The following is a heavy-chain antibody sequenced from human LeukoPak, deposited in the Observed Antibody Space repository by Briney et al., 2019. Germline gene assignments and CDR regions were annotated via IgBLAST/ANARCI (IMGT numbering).Heavy chain of an antibody. CDR2: IYSGGST. J-gene: IGHJ6*03. V-gene: IGHV3-53*01. CDR3: AKDGGTYPYFLDV. Sequence: GGSLRLSCAASGFTVSSNYMSWVRQAPGKGLEWVSVIYSGGSTYYADSVKGRFTISRDNSRDTLYLQMNSLRAGDTAIYICAKDGGTYPYFLDVWGKGTTVIVSS. D-gene: IGHD1-26*01. CDR1: GFTVSSNY.